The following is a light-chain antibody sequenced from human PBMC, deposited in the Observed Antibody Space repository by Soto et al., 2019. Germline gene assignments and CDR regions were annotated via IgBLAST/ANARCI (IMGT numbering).Light chain of an antibody. Sequence: EIVLTQSPGTLSLSPGERATLSCRASQSVSSSYLAWYQQKPGQAPRLLIYGASIRATGIPDRFSGSGSGTDFTLTISRLEPEDFAVYYCQQHGPFGQGTKVDIK. J-gene: IGKJ2*01. V-gene: IGKV3-20*01. CDR3: QQHGP. CDR1: QSVSSSY. CDR2: GAS.